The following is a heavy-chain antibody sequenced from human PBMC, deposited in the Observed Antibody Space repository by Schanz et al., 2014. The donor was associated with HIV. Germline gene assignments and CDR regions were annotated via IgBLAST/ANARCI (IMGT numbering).Heavy chain of an antibody. J-gene: IGHJ6*02. V-gene: IGHV1-69*06. D-gene: IGHD3-10*01. Sequence: QVQLVQSGAEVKKPGSSVKVSCKASGGTFMTYAISWVRQAPGQGLEWMGGIIPVFGTTNYAQKFQGRVTITADKSTSTAYMELSSLRSEDTAVYYCARITHHLRSTFGDYVYGMDVWGQGTTVTVSS. CDR1: GGTFMTYA. CDR3: ARITHHLRSTFGDYVYGMDV. CDR2: IIPVFGTT.